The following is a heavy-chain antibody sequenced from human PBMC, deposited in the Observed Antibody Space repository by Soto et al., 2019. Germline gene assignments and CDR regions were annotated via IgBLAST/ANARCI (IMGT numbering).Heavy chain of an antibody. CDR1: GYTFTSYA. D-gene: IGHD6-19*01. V-gene: IGHV1-3*01. CDR3: ARDPSYSRGWYQPCEYFDL. J-gene: IGHJ2*01. Sequence: ASVKVSCKASGYTFTSYAMHWVRQAPGQRLEWMGWINAGNGNTKYSQKFQGRVTITRDTSASTAYMELSSLRSEDTAVYYCARDPSYSRGWYQPCEYFDLWGRGTLVTVSS. CDR2: INAGNGNT.